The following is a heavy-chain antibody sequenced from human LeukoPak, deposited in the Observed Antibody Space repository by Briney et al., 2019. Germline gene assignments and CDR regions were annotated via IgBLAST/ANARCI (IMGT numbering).Heavy chain of an antibody. CDR3: VPQEDCSRTTCQFDY. J-gene: IGHJ4*02. V-gene: IGHV3-64D*06. D-gene: IGHD2-2*01. CDR1: GFTFSSYA. CDR2: ISSNGGST. Sequence: GGSLRLSCSASGFTFSSYAMHWVRQAPGKGLEYVSAISSNGGSTYYADSVKGRFTISRDNAKNTLYLQMNNLRPEDTAVYYCVPQEDCSRTTCQFDYWGQGTLVTVSS.